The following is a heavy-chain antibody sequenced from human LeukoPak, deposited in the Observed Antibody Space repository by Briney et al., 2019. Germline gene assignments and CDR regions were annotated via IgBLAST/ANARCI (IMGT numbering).Heavy chain of an antibody. J-gene: IGHJ4*02. CDR1: GFTVSSNY. CDR3: ARDRSGGGYLYFDY. Sequence: GGSLRLSCAASGFTVSSNYMSWVRQAPGKGLEWVSVIYSGGSTYYADSVKGRFTISRDNSKNTLYLQMNSLRAEDTAVYYCARDRSGGGYLYFDYWGQGTLVTVSS. CDR2: IYSGGST. D-gene: IGHD2-15*01. V-gene: IGHV3-66*01.